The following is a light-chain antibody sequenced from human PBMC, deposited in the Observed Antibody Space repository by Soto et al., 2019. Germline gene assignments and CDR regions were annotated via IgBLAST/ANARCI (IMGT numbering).Light chain of an antibody. CDR1: HSVSSSY. Sequence: EIVLTQSPGTLSLSPGERATLSCRASHSVSSSYLAWYQQNPGQAPRLLIYGASSRATGIPDRFSGSGSGTDFTLKISRLEPEDFAVYYCQQYGSSPPYTFGQGTKLEIK. CDR2: GAS. CDR3: QQYGSSPPYT. J-gene: IGKJ2*01. V-gene: IGKV3-20*01.